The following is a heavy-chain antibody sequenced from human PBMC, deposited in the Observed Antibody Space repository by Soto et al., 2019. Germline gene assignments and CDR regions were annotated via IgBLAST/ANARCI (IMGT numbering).Heavy chain of an antibody. D-gene: IGHD1-26*01. CDR2: IFPTGNT. Sequence: SETLSLTCTVSSASLSNYYWSWIRQPAGRGLEWIGRIFPTGNTDYNPSLRSRVTMSVDTSKNQFSLKLNSVTAADTAVYYCARGSLGPDYWGPGTLVTVSS. V-gene: IGHV4-4*07. J-gene: IGHJ4*02. CDR1: SASLSNYY. CDR3: ARGSLGPDY.